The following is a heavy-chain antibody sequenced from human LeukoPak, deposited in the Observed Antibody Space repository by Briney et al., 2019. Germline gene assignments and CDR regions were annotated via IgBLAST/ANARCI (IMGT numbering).Heavy chain of an antibody. CDR3: ARDYRFYCSSTNCPPEAFDI. V-gene: IGHV4-4*02. D-gene: IGHD2-2*01. CDR2: AYHSGRT. Sequence: PSETLSLTCAVSGGSISSSHWWSWVRQPPGKGLEWIGEAYHSGRTNYNPSLKSRVTISVDKSKNQFALKLSSVTAADTAVYYCARDYRFYCSSTNCPPEAFDIWGQGTMVTVSS. J-gene: IGHJ3*02. CDR1: GGSISSSHW.